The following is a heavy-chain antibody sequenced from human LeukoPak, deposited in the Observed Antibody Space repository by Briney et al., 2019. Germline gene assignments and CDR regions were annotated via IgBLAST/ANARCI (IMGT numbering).Heavy chain of an antibody. Sequence: GGSLRLSCAASGFTLRSYDMSWVRQAPGKGLEWVAATSGSGGNTYYADSVKGRLTISSDNSKNTLYLQMNSLRAEDTAVYYCAKEYSGYDFDYWGQGTLVTVSS. D-gene: IGHD5-12*01. V-gene: IGHV3-23*01. J-gene: IGHJ4*02. CDR3: AKEYSGYDFDY. CDR2: TSGSGGNT. CDR1: GFTLRSYD.